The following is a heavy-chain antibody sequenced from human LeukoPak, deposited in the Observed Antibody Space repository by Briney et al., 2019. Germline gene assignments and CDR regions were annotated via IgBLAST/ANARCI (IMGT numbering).Heavy chain of an antibody. Sequence: PSETLSLTCAVYGGSFSGYYWSWIRQPPGKGLEWIGEINHSGSTNYNPSLKSRVTISVDTSKNQFSLKLSSVTAADMAVYYCARSSYDFWSGYYGLRENNWFDPWGQGTLVTVSS. D-gene: IGHD3-3*01. CDR3: ARSSYDFWSGYYGLRENNWFDP. V-gene: IGHV4-34*01. CDR2: INHSGST. J-gene: IGHJ5*02. CDR1: GGSFSGYY.